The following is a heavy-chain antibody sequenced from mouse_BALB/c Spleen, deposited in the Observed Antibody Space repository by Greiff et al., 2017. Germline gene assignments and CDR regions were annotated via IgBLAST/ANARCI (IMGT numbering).Heavy chain of an antibody. CDR2: ILPGSGST. CDR1: GYTFSSYW. CDR3: ARSYYYGSSYGSYAMDY. D-gene: IGHD1-1*01. Sequence: QVQLQQSGAELMKPGASVKISCKATGYTFSSYWIEWVKQRPGHGLEWIGEILPGSGSTNYNEKFKGKATFTADTSSNTAYMQLSSLTSEDSAVYYCARSYYYGSSYGSYAMDYWGQGTSVTVSS. V-gene: IGHV1-9*01. J-gene: IGHJ4*01.